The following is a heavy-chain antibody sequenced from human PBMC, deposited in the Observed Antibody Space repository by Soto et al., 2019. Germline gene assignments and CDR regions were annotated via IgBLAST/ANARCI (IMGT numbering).Heavy chain of an antibody. CDR2: ISGSGGST. J-gene: IGHJ5*02. CDR1: GFTFSSYA. CDR3: AKDLRTRRYSSGEFDP. Sequence: GGSLRLSCAASGFTFSSYAMSWVRQAPGKGLEWVSAISGSGGSTYYADSVKGRFTISRDNSKNTLYLQMNSLRAEDTAVYYCAKDLRTRRYSSGEFDPWGQGTLVTVSS. D-gene: IGHD6-25*01. V-gene: IGHV3-23*01.